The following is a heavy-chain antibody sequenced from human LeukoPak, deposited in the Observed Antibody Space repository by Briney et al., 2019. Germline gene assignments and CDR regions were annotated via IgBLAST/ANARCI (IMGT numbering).Heavy chain of an antibody. D-gene: IGHD3-16*01. J-gene: IGHJ3*01. Sequence: SETLSLTCTVSGGSISSYYWSWIRQPPGKGLEWIGYIYYSGSTDSNPSLKSRVTISLDTSKNQFSLNLSSVTAADTAVYYCARRWVYDKRAFDAWGQGTMVTVSS. CDR3: ARRWVYDKRAFDA. CDR2: IYYSGST. CDR1: GGSISSYY. V-gene: IGHV4-59*08.